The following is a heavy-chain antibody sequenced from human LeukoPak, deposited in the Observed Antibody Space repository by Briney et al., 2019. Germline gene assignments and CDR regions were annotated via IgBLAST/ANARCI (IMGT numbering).Heavy chain of an antibody. V-gene: IGHV3-7*01. CDR2: INQDGSEK. Sequence: GGSLRLSCVASGFTFSRYWMSWVRQPPGMGLECVANINQDGSEKYYVDSVKGRFTISRDNAKNSLFLQMNSLRAEDTAVYYCSSWSSVDYFDYWGQGTLVTVSS. CDR1: GFTFSRYW. J-gene: IGHJ4*02. D-gene: IGHD6-19*01. CDR3: SSWSSVDYFDY.